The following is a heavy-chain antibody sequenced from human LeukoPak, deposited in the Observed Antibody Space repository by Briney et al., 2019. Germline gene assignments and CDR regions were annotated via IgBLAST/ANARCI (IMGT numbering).Heavy chain of an antibody. V-gene: IGHV1-2*02. Sequence: ASVKVSCKASGYTFIGYYMHWVRQAPGQGLEWMGWINPNSGGTNYAQKFQGRVTMTRDTSISTAYMELSRLRSDDTAVYYCAKYGTSLKSLDYWGQGTLVTVSS. CDR3: AKYGTSLKSLDY. D-gene: IGHD1-1*01. CDR2: INPNSGGT. CDR1: GYTFIGYY. J-gene: IGHJ4*02.